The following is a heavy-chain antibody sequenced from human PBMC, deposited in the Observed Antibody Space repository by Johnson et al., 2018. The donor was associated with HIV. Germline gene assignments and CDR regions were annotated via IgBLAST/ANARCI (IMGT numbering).Heavy chain of an antibody. CDR3: AKDRGYSSSWYGDAFDI. V-gene: IGHV3-30*02. D-gene: IGHD6-13*01. Sequence: QVLLVESGGGVVQPGGSLRLSCAASGFTFSSYGMHWVRQAPGKGLEWVAFIRYDGSNKYYADSVKGRFTISRDNSKNTLYLQMNSLGAEDTAVYYCAKDRGYSSSWYGDAFDIWGQGTMVTVSS. J-gene: IGHJ3*02. CDR1: GFTFSSYG. CDR2: IRYDGSNK.